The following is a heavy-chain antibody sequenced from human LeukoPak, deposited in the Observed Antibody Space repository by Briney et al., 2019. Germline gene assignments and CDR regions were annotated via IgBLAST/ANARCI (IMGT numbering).Heavy chain of an antibody. CDR3: ARFFRGYSSGWYPYFDY. D-gene: IGHD6-19*01. Sequence: PGRSLRLSCAPSGFTVSSNYMSWVRQAPGKGLEWVSVIYSGGSTYYADSVKGRFTISRDNSKNTLYLQMNSLRAEDTAVYYCARFFRGYSSGWYPYFDYWGQGTLVTVSS. CDR2: IYSGGST. CDR1: GFTVSSNY. V-gene: IGHV3-53*01. J-gene: IGHJ4*02.